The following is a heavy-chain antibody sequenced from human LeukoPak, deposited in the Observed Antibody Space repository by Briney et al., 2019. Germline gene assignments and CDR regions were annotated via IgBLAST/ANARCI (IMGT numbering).Heavy chain of an antibody. CDR2: IKEDGSEK. J-gene: IGHJ4*02. CDR3: AKGAAAAGPLDY. D-gene: IGHD6-13*01. Sequence: PGGSLRLSCAASGFTFSNYWMTWVRQAPGKGLEWVANIKEDGSEKYYVDSVKGRFTISRDNAKNSLYLQMNSLRAEDMALYYCAKGAAAAGPLDYWGQGTLVTVSS. CDR1: GFTFSNYW. V-gene: IGHV3-7*03.